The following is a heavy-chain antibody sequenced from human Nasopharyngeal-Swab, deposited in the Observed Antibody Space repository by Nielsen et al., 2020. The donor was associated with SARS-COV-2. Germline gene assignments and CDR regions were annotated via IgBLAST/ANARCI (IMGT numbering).Heavy chain of an antibody. Sequence: GGSLRLSCKGSGYNFTSYWIGWVRQMPGKGLEWMGIIYPGDSDTRYSPSFQGQVTISADKSISTAYLQWSSLKASDTAMYYCARREGKLLRSWGQGTLVTVSS. D-gene: IGHD1-26*01. CDR1: GYNFTSYW. J-gene: IGHJ4*02. V-gene: IGHV5-51*01. CDR3: ARREGKLLRS. CDR2: IYPGDSDT.